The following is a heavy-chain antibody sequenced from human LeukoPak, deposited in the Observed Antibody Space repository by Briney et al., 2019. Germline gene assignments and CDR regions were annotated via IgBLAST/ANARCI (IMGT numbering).Heavy chain of an antibody. V-gene: IGHV5-51*01. CDR2: IYPGDSDT. Sequence: GESLKISCKGSGYSFTSYWIAWVRQMPGKGLEWMGIIYPGDSDTRYSPSFQGQVTISADKSISTAYLQWSSLKASDTAMYYCARHSPTAMGLPYYYYGMDVWGQGTTVTVS. CDR1: GYSFTSYW. CDR3: ARHSPTAMGLPYYYYGMDV. J-gene: IGHJ6*02. D-gene: IGHD5-18*01.